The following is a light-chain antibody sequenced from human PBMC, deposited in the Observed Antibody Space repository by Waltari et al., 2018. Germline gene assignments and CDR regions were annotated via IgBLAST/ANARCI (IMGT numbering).Light chain of an antibody. J-gene: IGLJ3*02. CDR2: LEGNGSD. V-gene: IGLV4-60*03. Sequence: QQPVKAPRYLMKLEGNGSDYKGSLIPHRFSGSSPGTDRYLTIVNLQSEDEADYYCATWDSNTWVFGGGTQLTVL. CDR3: ATWDSNTWV.